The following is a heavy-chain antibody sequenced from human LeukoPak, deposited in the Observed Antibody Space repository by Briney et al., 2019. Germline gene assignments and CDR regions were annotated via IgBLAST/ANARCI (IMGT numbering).Heavy chain of an antibody. CDR2: IYHSGTT. CDR1: GGSVSSTNY. D-gene: IGHD1-26*01. J-gene: IGHJ5*02. Sequence: SETLSLTCTVSGGSVSSTNYWGWTRQPPGKGLEWIAGIYHSGTTYYNPSLKSRVIISVDTSKNHFSLRLTPVTAADTAVYYCATFRAFAEPPSSWGPGTLVTVSS. V-gene: IGHV4-39*02. CDR3: ATFRAFAEPPSS.